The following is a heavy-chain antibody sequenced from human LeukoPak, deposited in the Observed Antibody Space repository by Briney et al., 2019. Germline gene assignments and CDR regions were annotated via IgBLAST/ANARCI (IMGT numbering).Heavy chain of an antibody. Sequence: VQPGRSLRLSCAASGFTFSSYGMHWVRQAPGKGLEWVAVISYDGSNKYYADSVKGRFTISRDNSKNTLYLQMNSLRAEDTAVYYCAKYSSSSNDYYGMDAWGQGTTVTVSS. J-gene: IGHJ6*02. CDR1: GFTFSSYG. CDR3: AKYSSSSNDYYGMDA. D-gene: IGHD6-6*01. V-gene: IGHV3-30*18. CDR2: ISYDGSNK.